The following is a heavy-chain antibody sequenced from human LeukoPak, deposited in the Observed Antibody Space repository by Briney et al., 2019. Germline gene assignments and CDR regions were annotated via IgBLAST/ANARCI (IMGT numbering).Heavy chain of an antibody. CDR3: ARLLFGVVIINRWYFDL. Sequence: ASVKVSCKASGYTFTSYGISWVGQARGQGLEWMGWISAYNGNTNYAQKPQARLTITTDTSTSTAYMQLRSLRSDDTSVYYCARLLFGVVIINRWYFDLWGRGTLVTVSS. J-gene: IGHJ2*01. D-gene: IGHD3-3*01. V-gene: IGHV1-18*01. CDR2: ISAYNGNT. CDR1: GYTFTSYG.